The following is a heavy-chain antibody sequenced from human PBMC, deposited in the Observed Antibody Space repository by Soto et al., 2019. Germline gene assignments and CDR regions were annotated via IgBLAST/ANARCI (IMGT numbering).Heavy chain of an antibody. CDR2: IYYSGTT. V-gene: IGHV4-30-4*01. Sequence: PSETLSLTCTVSGGSISRGDYYWSWVRQPPGKGLEWIGYIYYSGTTYYNPSLKSRVTISVDTSKNQFSLNLSSVTAADTAVYYCARGAYYFDYWGQGSLVTVSS. CDR1: GGSISRGDYY. CDR3: ARGAYYFDY. J-gene: IGHJ4*02.